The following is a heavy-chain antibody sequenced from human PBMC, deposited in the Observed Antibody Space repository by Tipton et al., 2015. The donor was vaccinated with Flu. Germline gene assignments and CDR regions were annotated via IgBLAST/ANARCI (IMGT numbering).Heavy chain of an antibody. Sequence: GSLRLSCAASEFTFSSYWMHWVRQAPGKGLEWVANINQDGSEKYYVDSVKGRFTISRDNAKNSLYLQMNSLRGDDSAVYYCARAVGGSGSYWGQGTLVTVSS. D-gene: IGHD3-10*01. CDR2: INQDGSEK. J-gene: IGHJ4*02. CDR1: EFTFSSYW. V-gene: IGHV3-7*01. CDR3: ARAVGGSGSY.